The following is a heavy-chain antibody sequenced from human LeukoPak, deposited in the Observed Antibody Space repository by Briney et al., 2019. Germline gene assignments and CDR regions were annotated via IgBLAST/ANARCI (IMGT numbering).Heavy chain of an antibody. V-gene: IGHV4-39*07. CDR1: TFSSYW. Sequence: TFSSYWMSWVRQAPGKGLEWIGSIYYSGTTHYNPSLESRVTISVDTSKNQFSLKLASVTAADTAVYYCARGQGVTIFGVVIRNWFDPWGQGTLVTVSS. CDR2: IYYSGTT. D-gene: IGHD3-3*01. J-gene: IGHJ5*02. CDR3: ARGQGVTIFGVVIRNWFDP.